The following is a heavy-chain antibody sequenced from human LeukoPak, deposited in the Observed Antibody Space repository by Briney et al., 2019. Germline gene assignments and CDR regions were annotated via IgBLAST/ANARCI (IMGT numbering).Heavy chain of an antibody. CDR3: AREMGYSSSWSQAEFDY. J-gene: IGHJ4*02. D-gene: IGHD6-13*01. CDR2: INPNSGDT. CDR1: GYILTDYY. V-gene: IGHV1-2*02. Sequence: ASVKVSCKASGYILTDYYMHWVRQAPGQGLEWMGWINPNSGDTNYAQKFQGRVTMTRDTSISTAYMELSRLRSDDTAVYYCAREMGYSSSWSQAEFDYWGQGTLVTVSS.